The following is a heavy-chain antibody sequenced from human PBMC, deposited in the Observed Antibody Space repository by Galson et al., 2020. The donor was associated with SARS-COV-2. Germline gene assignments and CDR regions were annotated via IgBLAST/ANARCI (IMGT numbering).Heavy chain of an antibody. J-gene: IGHJ4*02. D-gene: IGHD2-2*01. CDR2: ISSSGSTI. V-gene: IGHV3-11*04. CDR1: GFTFSDYY. CDR3: AREAPLLAPAYDY. Sequence: GGSLRLSCAVSGFTFSDYYMSWIRQAPGKGLEWVSYISSSGSTIYYADSVKGRFTISRDNAKNSLYLQMNSLRAEDTAVYYCAREAPLLAPAYDYWGQGTLVTVSS.